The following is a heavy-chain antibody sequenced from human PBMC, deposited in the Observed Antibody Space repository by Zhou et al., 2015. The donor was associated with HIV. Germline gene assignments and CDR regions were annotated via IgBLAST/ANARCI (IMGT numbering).Heavy chain of an antibody. CDR1: VDTFSSYT. V-gene: IGHV1-69*02. Sequence: QVQLVQSGAELKRPGSSVKVSCKASVDTFSSYTIDWVRQAPGQGLEWMGRIIPILGVTKYTQKFKDRVTITADKSTTIAYMELTTLRSEDMALYFCTRSQFYHDSRGYSFDSWGQGTLVTVSS. J-gene: IGHJ4*02. D-gene: IGHD3-22*01. CDR3: TRSQFYHDSRGYSFDS. CDR2: IIPILGVT.